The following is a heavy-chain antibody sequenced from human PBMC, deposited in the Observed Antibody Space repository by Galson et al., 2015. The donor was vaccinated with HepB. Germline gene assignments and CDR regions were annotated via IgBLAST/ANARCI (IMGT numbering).Heavy chain of an antibody. Sequence: SLRLSCAASGFTFSSYTMNWVRQAPGKGLEWTSYISTTSDNKLSADSVKGRFIISRDNAKNLLYLQMNSLRAEDTAVYYCTRIALSGSYWYFDYWGQGSLVTVSS. CDR2: ISTTSDNK. J-gene: IGHJ4*02. CDR3: TRIALSGSYWYFDY. V-gene: IGHV3-48*01. D-gene: IGHD1-26*01. CDR1: GFTFSSYT.